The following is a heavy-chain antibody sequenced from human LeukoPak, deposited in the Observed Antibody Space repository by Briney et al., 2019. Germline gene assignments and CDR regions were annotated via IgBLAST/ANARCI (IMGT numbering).Heavy chain of an antibody. D-gene: IGHD7-27*01. CDR1: GYTFTGYY. V-gene: IGHV1-2*02. J-gene: IGHJ4*02. CDR2: INPNSGGT. CDR3: ARGPATGDFDY. Sequence: ASVKVSCKASGYTFTGYYMHWVRQAPGQGLEWMGWINPNSGGTNYVQRFQGRVTMTRDTSISTVYMELTLLTSDDTAVYYCARGPATGDFDYWGQGALVTVSS.